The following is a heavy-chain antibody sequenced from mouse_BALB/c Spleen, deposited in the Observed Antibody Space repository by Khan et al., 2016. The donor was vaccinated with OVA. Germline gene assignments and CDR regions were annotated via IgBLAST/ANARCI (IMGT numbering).Heavy chain of an antibody. CDR1: GYSITSDYA. CDR2: ISSTGSP. CDR3: ARSRYYRDSYAMDY. J-gene: IGHJ4*01. V-gene: IGHV3-2*02. D-gene: IGHD2-14*01. Sequence: EVQLQESGPGLVKPSQSLSLTCTVTGYSITSDYAWNWIRQFPGNKLEWMGYISSTGSPSYNPSLKSRISITRDTSTNPFFLHLNSVTTEDTATYYCARSRYYRDSYAMDYWGQGTSVTVSS.